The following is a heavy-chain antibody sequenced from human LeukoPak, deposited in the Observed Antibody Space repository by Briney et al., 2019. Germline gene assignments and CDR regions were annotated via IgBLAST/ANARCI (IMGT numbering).Heavy chain of an antibody. J-gene: IGHJ4*02. Sequence: GGSLRLSCAASGFTFSSYWMHWVRQAPGKGLVWVSRINTDGSSTSYADSVKGRFTISGDNAKNTLYLQMNSLRAEDTAVYYCAREDYYDSSGYSVWGQGTLVTVSS. D-gene: IGHD3-22*01. CDR1: GFTFSSYW. CDR2: INTDGSST. CDR3: AREDYYDSSGYSV. V-gene: IGHV3-74*01.